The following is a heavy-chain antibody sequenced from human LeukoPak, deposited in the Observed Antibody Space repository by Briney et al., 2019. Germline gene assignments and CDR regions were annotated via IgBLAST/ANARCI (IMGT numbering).Heavy chain of an antibody. Sequence: GGSLGLSCAASGFTFSSYAMHWVRQAPGKGLEWVAVISYDGSNKYYADSVKGRFTISRDNSKNTLYLQMNSLRAEDTAVYYCASFQSYWGQGTLVTVSS. J-gene: IGHJ4*02. CDR2: ISYDGSNK. CDR3: ASFQSY. V-gene: IGHV3-30*04. CDR1: GFTFSSYA.